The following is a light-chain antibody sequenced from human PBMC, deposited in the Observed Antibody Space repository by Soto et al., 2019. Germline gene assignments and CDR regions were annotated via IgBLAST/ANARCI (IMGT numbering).Light chain of an antibody. Sequence: QSALTQPPSVSGSPGQSVAISCSGTSSDVGSYNRVSWYQQPLGTAPKLMIYDVSNRPSGVPDRFSGSKSGNTASLTISGLQAEDEADYYCSSFTTSSTYVFGTGTKVTVL. V-gene: IGLV2-18*02. CDR1: SSDVGSYNR. J-gene: IGLJ1*01. CDR2: DVS. CDR3: SSFTTSSTYV.